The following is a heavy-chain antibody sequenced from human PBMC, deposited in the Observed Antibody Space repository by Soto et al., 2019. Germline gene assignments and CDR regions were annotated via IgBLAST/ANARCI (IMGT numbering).Heavy chain of an antibody. CDR2: INHSGST. D-gene: IGHD3-22*01. J-gene: IGHJ4*02. V-gene: IGHV4-34*01. CDR3: ARAEYYYDSSGYYWGY. Sequence: SETLSLTCAVYGGSFSGYYWSWIRQPPGKGLEWIGEINHSGSTNYNPSLKSRVTISVDTSKNQFSLKLSSVTAADTAVYYCARAEYYYDSSGYYWGYWGQGTLVTVSS. CDR1: GGSFSGYY.